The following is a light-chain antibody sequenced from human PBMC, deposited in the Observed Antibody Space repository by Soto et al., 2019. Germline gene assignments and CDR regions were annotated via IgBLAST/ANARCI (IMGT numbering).Light chain of an antibody. CDR2: TNN. Sequence: QSVLTQPPSASGTPGQRVSISCSGGSSNIGNNYVYWYQHLPGTAPKLLIYTNNQRPSGVPDRFSASKSGTSATLAISGLRSEDEADYYCAAWDDSLNSVIFGGGTKLTVL. CDR1: SSNIGNNY. CDR3: AAWDDSLNSVI. V-gene: IGLV1-47*01. J-gene: IGLJ2*01.